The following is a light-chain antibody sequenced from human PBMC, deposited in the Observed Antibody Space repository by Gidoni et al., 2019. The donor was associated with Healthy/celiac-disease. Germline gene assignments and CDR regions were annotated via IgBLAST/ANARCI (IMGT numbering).Light chain of an antibody. CDR1: QSINNY. V-gene: IGKV1-39*01. CDR2: AAS. J-gene: IGKJ2*01. CDR3: QQSYITPYT. Sequence: DTQMTQSPASLPVSVGDRVTITCRASQSINNYLNWYQQKPGNAPKLLIFAASSLYSGVPSRFSGSGSGTDFTLTISNLQPEDFATYSCQQSYITPYTFGQGTKLEIK.